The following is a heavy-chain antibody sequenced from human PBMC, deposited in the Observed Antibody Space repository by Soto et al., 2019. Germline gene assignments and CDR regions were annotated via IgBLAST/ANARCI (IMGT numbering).Heavy chain of an antibody. CDR2: INHSGST. V-gene: IGHV4-34*01. D-gene: IGHD1-26*01. CDR1: GGSFSGYY. Sequence: SETLSLTCAVYGGSFSGYYWSWIRQPPGKGLEWIGEINHSGSTNYNPSLKSRVTISVDTSKNQFSLKLSSVTAADTAVYYCASLDVGATEDYFDYWGQGTLVTVSS. CDR3: ASLDVGATEDYFDY. J-gene: IGHJ4*02.